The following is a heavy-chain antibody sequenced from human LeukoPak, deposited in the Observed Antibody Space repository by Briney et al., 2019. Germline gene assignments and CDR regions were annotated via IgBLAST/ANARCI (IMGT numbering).Heavy chain of an antibody. Sequence: ASVKVSCKASGYTFTSYDINWVRQATGQALEWMGWMNPNSGNTGYAQKFQGRVTMTRNTSISTAYMELSSLRSEDTAVYYCARGDGGYSYGRYYYYYYGMDVWGQGTTVTVSS. CDR3: ARGDGGYSYGRYYYYYYGMDV. CDR1: GYTFTSYD. CDR2: MNPNSGNT. V-gene: IGHV1-8*01. D-gene: IGHD5-18*01. J-gene: IGHJ6*02.